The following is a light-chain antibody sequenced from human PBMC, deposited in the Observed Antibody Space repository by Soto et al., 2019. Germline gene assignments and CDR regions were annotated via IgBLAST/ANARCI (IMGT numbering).Light chain of an antibody. CDR1: QGISNY. CDR3: QKYDSAPRT. J-gene: IGKJ1*01. V-gene: IGKV1-27*01. Sequence: DIQLTQSPSSLSASVGDRVTITCRASQGISNYLAWYQQKPGKAPKLLIYAASTLQSGVPSRFSGTGSGTAFTLTISSLQPEDVATYSCQKYDSAPRTFGQGTKVEIK. CDR2: AAS.